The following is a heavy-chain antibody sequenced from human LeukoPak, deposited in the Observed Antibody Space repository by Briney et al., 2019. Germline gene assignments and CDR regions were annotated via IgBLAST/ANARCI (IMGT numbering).Heavy chain of an antibody. CDR1: GFTFSSYG. CDR2: ISSSCSYI. V-gene: IGHV3-21*01. CDR3: ARDHGSYPLDY. D-gene: IGHD1-26*01. Sequence: KPGGSLRLSCAASGFTFSSYGMSWVRQAPGKGLEWVSSISSSCSYIYYADSVKGRFTISRDNAKNSLYLQMNSLRAEDTAVYYCARDHGSYPLDYWGQGTLVTVSS. J-gene: IGHJ4*02.